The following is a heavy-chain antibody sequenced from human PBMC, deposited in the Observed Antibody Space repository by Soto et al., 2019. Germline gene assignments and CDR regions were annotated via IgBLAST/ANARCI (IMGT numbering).Heavy chain of an antibody. CDR1: GFTLSGSF. J-gene: IGHJ4*02. CDR2: IASRTHNYAT. Sequence: EVQLVESGGGLVQPGGSMKLTCAASGFTLSGSFIHWVRQASGKGLEWVGRIASRTHNYATAYGTSVQGRFTVSRDDSLNSAYLQMNGLKTEDSAVYFCDGLMETFFDRFDYWGRGIQVTVSS. CDR3: DGLMETFFDRFDY. D-gene: IGHD2-8*01. V-gene: IGHV3-73*02.